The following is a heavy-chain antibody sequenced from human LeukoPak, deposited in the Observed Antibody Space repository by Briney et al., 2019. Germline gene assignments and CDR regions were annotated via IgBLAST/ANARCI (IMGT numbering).Heavy chain of an antibody. Sequence: GGSLRLSCEASGFTFSTFAMIWVRQPPGKGLEWVSTISGSGGNTYYADSVKGRFTISRDNSKNTLYLQMNSLRAEDTALYYCAQAGCSSTTCYARDVLLSDYWGQGTLVTVSS. CDR1: GFTFSTFA. CDR3: AQAGCSSTTCYARDVLLSDY. J-gene: IGHJ4*02. CDR2: ISGSGGNT. V-gene: IGHV3-23*01. D-gene: IGHD2-2*01.